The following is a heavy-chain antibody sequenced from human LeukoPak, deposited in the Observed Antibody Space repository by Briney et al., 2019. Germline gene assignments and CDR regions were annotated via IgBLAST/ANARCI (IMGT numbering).Heavy chain of an antibody. CDR1: GGSVSSSSYC. D-gene: IGHD6-13*01. CDR2: ISYSGST. Sequence: SETLSLTCTVSGGSVSSSSYCWGWIRQPPGKGQEWIGTISYSGSTFYNPSLKSRVTISVDTSKNQFSLKLSSVTAADTAVYYCARLFSSSWYRGAFDLWGQGTMVTVSS. J-gene: IGHJ3*01. V-gene: IGHV4-39*01. CDR3: ARLFSSSWYRGAFDL.